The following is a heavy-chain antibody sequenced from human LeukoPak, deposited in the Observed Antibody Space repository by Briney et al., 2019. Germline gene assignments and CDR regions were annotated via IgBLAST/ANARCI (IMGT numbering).Heavy chain of an antibody. CDR2: IKGDGTEK. J-gene: IGHJ4*02. CDR3: ARQLMIVVELDY. Sequence: PGGSLRLSCAASGFTFSRYWMTWVRQAPGKGLEWVANIKGDGTEKYYVDSVRGRFTISRDNAKNSLYLQMNSLRAEDTAVYYCARQLMIVVELDYWGQGTLVTVSS. D-gene: IGHD3-22*01. V-gene: IGHV3-7*01. CDR1: GFTFSRYW.